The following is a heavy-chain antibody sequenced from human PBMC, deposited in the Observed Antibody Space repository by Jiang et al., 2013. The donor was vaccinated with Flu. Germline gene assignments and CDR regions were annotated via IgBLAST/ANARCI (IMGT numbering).Heavy chain of an antibody. D-gene: IGHD4-23*01. V-gene: IGHV1-2*06. J-gene: IGHJ2*01. CDR2: INPNSGGT. CDR1: GYTFTGYY. CDR3: ARGVYYGGNSYWYFDL. Sequence: KKPGASVKVSCKASGYTFTGYYMHWVRQAPGQGLEWMGRINPNSGGTNYAQKFQGRVTMTRDTSISTAYMELSRLRSDDTAVYYCARGVYYGGNSYWYFDLWGRGTLVTVSS.